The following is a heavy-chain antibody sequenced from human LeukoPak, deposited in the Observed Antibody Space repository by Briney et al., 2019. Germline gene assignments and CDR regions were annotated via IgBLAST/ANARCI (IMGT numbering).Heavy chain of an antibody. Sequence: GASVTVSCKASGYTFTSYDINWVRQATGQGLEWMGWMNPNSGNTGYAQKFQGRVTMTRNTSISTAYMELSSLRSEDTAVYYCARVPFYYYDSSGYSRPNWFDPWGQGTLVTVSS. J-gene: IGHJ5*02. CDR3: ARVPFYYYDSSGYSRPNWFDP. D-gene: IGHD3-22*01. CDR2: MNPNSGNT. CDR1: GYTFTSYD. V-gene: IGHV1-8*01.